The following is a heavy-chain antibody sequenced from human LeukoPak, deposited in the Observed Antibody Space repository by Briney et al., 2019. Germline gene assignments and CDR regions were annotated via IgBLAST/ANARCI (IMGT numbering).Heavy chain of an antibody. CDR1: GYTFTGYY. D-gene: IGHD3-3*01. CDR2: INPNSGGT. V-gene: IGHV1-2*02. Sequence: GASVKVSCKASGYTFTGYYMHWVRQAPGQGLEWMGWINPNSGGTNYAQKFQGRVTMTRDTSISTAYMELSRLRSDDTAVYYCARDHLDTIFGVVIMRYNWFDPWGQGTLVTVSS. CDR3: ARDHLDTIFGVVIMRYNWFDP. J-gene: IGHJ5*02.